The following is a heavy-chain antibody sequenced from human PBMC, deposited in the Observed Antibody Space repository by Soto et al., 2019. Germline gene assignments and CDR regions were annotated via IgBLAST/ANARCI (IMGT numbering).Heavy chain of an antibody. CDR2: INHSGST. V-gene: IGHV4-34*01. CDR3: ARDQKGGYCTNGVCQKYYYYGMDV. D-gene: IGHD2-8*01. CDR1: GGSFSGYY. Sequence: PSETLSLTCAVYGGSFSGYYWSWIRQPPGKGLEWIGEINHSGSTNYNPSLKSRVTISVDTSKNQFSLKLSSVTAADTAVYYCARDQKGGYCTNGVCQKYYYYGMDVWGQGTTVTVSS. J-gene: IGHJ6*02.